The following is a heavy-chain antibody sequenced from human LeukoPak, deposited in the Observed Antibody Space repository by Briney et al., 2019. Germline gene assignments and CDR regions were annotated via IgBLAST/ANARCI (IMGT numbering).Heavy chain of an antibody. V-gene: IGHV1-69*06. CDR2: IIPIFGTA. D-gene: IGHD4-17*01. J-gene: IGHJ6*03. Sequence: SVKVSCKASGGTFSSYAISWVRQAPGQGLEWMGGIIPIFGTANYAQRFQGRVTITADKSTSTAYMELSSLRSEDTAVYYCARGLTVTTVNWYMDVWGKGTTVTVSS. CDR1: GGTFSSYA. CDR3: ARGLTVTTVNWYMDV.